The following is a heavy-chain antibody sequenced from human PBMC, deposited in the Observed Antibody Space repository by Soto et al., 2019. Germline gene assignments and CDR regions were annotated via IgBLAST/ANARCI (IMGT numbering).Heavy chain of an antibody. J-gene: IGHJ6*03. Sequence: GGSLRLSCAASGFTFSSYSMNWVRQAPGKGLEWVSSISSSSSYIYYADSVKGRFTISRDNAKNSLYLQMNSLRAEDTAVYYCARGVVVVAYYYYMDVWGKGTTVTVSS. V-gene: IGHV3-21*01. CDR1: GFTFSSYS. CDR2: ISSSSSYI. D-gene: IGHD2-15*01. CDR3: ARGVVVVAYYYYMDV.